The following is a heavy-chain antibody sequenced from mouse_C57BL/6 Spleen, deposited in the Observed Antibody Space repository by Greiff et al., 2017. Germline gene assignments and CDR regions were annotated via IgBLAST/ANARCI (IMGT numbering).Heavy chain of an antibody. Sequence: QVQLKESGPGLVQPSQSLSITCTVSGFSFTSYGVHWVRQSPGKGLEWLGVIWSGGSTDYNAAFISRLSISKDNSKSQVFFKMNSLQADDTAIYYCARSQLGRGYFDVWGTGTTVTVSS. CDR2: IWSGGST. V-gene: IGHV2-2*01. CDR3: ARSQLGRGYFDV. D-gene: IGHD4-1*02. CDR1: GFSFTSYG. J-gene: IGHJ1*03.